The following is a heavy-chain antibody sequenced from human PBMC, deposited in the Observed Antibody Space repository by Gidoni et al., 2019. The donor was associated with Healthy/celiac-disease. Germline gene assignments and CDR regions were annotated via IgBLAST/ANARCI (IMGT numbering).Heavy chain of an antibody. J-gene: IGHJ6*02. CDR3: ARAQVRGVIITSYYGMDV. CDR1: GFPFSSYE. CDR2: ISSSGSTI. Sequence: EVQLVESGGGLVQPGGSLRLSCAASGFPFSSYEMNWVRQAPGKGLEWVSYISSSGSTIYYADSVKGRFTISRDNAKNSLYLQMNSLRAEDTAVYYCARAQVRGVIITSYYGMDVWGQGTTVTVSS. V-gene: IGHV3-48*03. D-gene: IGHD3-10*01.